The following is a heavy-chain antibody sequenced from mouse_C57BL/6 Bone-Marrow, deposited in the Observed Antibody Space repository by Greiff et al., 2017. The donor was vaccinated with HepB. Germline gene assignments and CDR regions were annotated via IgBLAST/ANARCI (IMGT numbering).Heavy chain of an antibody. CDR2: ISDGGSYT. CDR3: ARDGEGYYAWFAY. Sequence: LVESGGGLVKPGGSLKLSCAASGFTFSSYAMSWVRQTPEKRLEWVATISDGGSYTYYPDNVKGRFTISRDNAKNNLYLQMSHLKSEDTAMYYCARDGEGYYAWFAYWGQGTLVTVSA. V-gene: IGHV5-4*01. D-gene: IGHD2-3*01. J-gene: IGHJ3*01. CDR1: GFTFSSYA.